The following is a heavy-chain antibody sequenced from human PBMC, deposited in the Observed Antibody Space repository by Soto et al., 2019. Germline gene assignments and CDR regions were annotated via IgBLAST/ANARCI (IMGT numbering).Heavy chain of an antibody. J-gene: IGHJ4*02. D-gene: IGHD3-3*01. CDR3: ARDFAYFDS. CDR2: VYHTGRT. Sequence: SETLSLTCTVSGGSIKIGSYSWSWIRQPPGKGLEWIGYVYHTGRTSYNPSLKSRVSISMDTSKNQFSLNLDSVTAADTAVYFCARDFAYFDSWGQGTLVTVSS. CDR1: GGSIKIGSYS. V-gene: IGHV4-61*01.